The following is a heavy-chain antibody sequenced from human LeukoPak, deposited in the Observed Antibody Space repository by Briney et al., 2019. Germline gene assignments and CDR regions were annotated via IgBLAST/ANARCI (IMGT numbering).Heavy chain of an antibody. D-gene: IGHD2-21*02. CDR2: INHSGST. J-gene: IGHJ6*04. CDR3: ARGVVVTAIHHYYYGMDV. CDR1: GGSFSGYY. V-gene: IGHV4-34*01. Sequence: SETLSLTCAVYGGSFSGYYWSWIRQPPGKGLEWIGEINHSGSTNYNPSLKSRVTISVDTSKNQFSLKLSSMTAADTAVNSCARGVVVTAIHHYYYGMDVWGKGTTVTVSS.